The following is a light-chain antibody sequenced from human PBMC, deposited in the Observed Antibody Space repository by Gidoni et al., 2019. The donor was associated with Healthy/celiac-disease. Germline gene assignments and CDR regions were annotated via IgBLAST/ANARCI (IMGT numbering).Light chain of an antibody. CDR3: QQYYSTPQT. J-gene: IGKJ1*01. Sequence: VMTPSPDSLAVSLCERATINCKSSQSVLYSSNNTNYLAWYQQKPGQPPKLLIYWASTREPGVPDRFSGSGSGTDFTLTISSLQAEDVAVYYCQQYYSTPQTFGQGTKVEIK. CDR1: QSVLYSSNNTNY. CDR2: WAS. V-gene: IGKV4-1*01.